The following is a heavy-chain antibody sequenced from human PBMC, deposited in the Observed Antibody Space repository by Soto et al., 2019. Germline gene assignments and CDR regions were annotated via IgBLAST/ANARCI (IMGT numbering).Heavy chain of an antibody. V-gene: IGHV3-23*01. CDR3: AKDRKSDDFWSGYFFDY. CDR1: GFTFSSYA. D-gene: IGHD3-3*01. CDR2: ISGSGGST. Sequence: SLRLSCAASGFTFSSYAMSWVRQAPGKGLEWVSAISGSGGSTYYADSVKGRFTISRDNSKNTLYLQMNSLRAEDTAVYYCAKDRKSDDFWSGYFFDYWGQGTLVTVSS. J-gene: IGHJ4*02.